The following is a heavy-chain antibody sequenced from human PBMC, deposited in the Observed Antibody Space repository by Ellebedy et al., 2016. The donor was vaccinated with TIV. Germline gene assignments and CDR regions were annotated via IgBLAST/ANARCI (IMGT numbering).Heavy chain of an antibody. Sequence: AASVKVSCKVSGSPLTQLSIHWVRQAPGRGLEWMGGFDPEDDETILALNFQGRVTMTEDTSTDTAYLELSSLTSEATAVYYCAIGQSGGSFVGGRVNWFDPWGQGTLVSVSS. V-gene: IGHV1-24*01. CDR1: GSPLTQLS. J-gene: IGHJ5*02. D-gene: IGHD1-26*01. CDR2: FDPEDDET. CDR3: AIGQSGGSFVGGRVNWFDP.